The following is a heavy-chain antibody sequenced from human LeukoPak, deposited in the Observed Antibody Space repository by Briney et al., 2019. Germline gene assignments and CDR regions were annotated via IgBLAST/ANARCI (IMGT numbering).Heavy chain of an antibody. J-gene: IGHJ4*02. CDR2: IYYSGST. CDR3: ARLNYDILTGPDY. D-gene: IGHD3-9*01. Sequence: PQTLSLTCTLSSASTTSVGYYWSWLLQNPGRGLDGFAHIYYSGSTYYNPSLKGRVTISVDTSKNQFSLELSSVTAADTAVYYCARLNYDILTGPDYWGQGTLVTVSS. CDR1: SASTTSVGYY. V-gene: IGHV4-31*03.